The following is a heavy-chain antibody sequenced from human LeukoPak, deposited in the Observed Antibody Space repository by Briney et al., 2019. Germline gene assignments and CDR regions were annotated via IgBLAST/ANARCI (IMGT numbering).Heavy chain of an antibody. Sequence: SETLSLTCAVYGGSFSGYYWSWIRQPPGKGLEWIGEINHSGSTNYNPSLKSRVTISVDTSKSQFSLKLSSVTAADTAVYYCARGYCSSTSCYTGGWFDPWGQGTLVTVSS. J-gene: IGHJ5*02. V-gene: IGHV4-34*01. CDR3: ARGYCSSTSCYTGGWFDP. CDR1: GGSFSGYY. CDR2: INHSGST. D-gene: IGHD2-2*02.